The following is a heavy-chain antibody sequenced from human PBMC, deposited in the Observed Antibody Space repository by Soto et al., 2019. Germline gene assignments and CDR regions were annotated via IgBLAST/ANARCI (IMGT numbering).Heavy chain of an antibody. CDR2: INPNSGGT. CDR1: GYTFTGYY. V-gene: IGHV1-2*04. Sequence: QVPLVQSGAEVKKPGASVKVSCKASGYTFTGYYMHWVRQAPGQGLEWMGWINPNSGGTNYAQKFQGWVTMTRDTSISTAYMELSRLRSDDTAVYYCARGVRGWSGTEYFQHWGQGTLVTVSS. J-gene: IGHJ1*01. CDR3: ARGVRGWSGTEYFQH. D-gene: IGHD6-19*01.